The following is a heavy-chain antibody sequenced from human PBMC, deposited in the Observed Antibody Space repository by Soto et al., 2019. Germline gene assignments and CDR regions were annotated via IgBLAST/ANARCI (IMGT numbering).Heavy chain of an antibody. D-gene: IGHD1-26*01. CDR3: ASDWEFGY. CDR1: GYSFSSYY. J-gene: IGHJ4*02. Sequence: ASVKVSCKASGYSFSSYYMHWVRQAPVQGLEWMGVINPSGDSITYAQKFQGRVTMTKDTSTNTLFMAVSSLRSEDTAVYFCASDWEFGYGGQGTLVTVSS. CDR2: INPSGDSI. V-gene: IGHV1-46*01.